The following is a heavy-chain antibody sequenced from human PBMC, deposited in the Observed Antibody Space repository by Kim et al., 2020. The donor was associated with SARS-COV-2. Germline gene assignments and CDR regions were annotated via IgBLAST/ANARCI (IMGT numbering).Heavy chain of an antibody. CDR2: IWYDGSNK. CDR1: GFTFSSYG. D-gene: IGHD2-2*01. CDR3: ARDPSSATPGWFDP. J-gene: IGHJ5*02. Sequence: GGSLRLSCAASGFTFSSYGMHWVRQAPGKGLEWVAVIWYDGSNKYYADSVKGRFTISRDNSKNTLYLQMNSLRAEDTAVYYCARDPSSATPGWFDPWGQGTLVTVSS. V-gene: IGHV3-33*08.